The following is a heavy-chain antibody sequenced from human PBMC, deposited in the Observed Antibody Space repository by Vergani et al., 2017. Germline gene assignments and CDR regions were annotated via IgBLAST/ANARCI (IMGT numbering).Heavy chain of an antibody. CDR1: GFTFSSYA. CDR3: AKRLDLFNPKGGFDY. CDR2: ISGSGGST. Sequence: VQLVESGGGVVQPGRSLRLSCAASGFTFSSYAMSWVRQAPGKGLEWVSAISGSGGSTYYADSVKGRFTISRDNFKNTLYLQMNSLRAEDTAVYYCAKRLDLFNPKGGFDYWGQGTLVTVSS. V-gene: IGHV3-23*04. J-gene: IGHJ4*02.